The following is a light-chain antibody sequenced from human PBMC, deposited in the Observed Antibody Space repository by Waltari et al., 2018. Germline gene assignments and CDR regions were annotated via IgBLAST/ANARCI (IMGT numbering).Light chain of an antibody. V-gene: IGLV2-14*03. Sequence: QSALTPPASVSGSPGQSITISCTGTSSDVGGYNYVSWYQQHPGKAPKLIIYDVSNRPSGVSNRFSGSKSGNTASLTISGLQSDDEANYYCSSYTDSSPWVFGGGTKLTVL. CDR3: SSYTDSSPWV. CDR1: SSDVGGYNY. J-gene: IGLJ3*02. CDR2: DVS.